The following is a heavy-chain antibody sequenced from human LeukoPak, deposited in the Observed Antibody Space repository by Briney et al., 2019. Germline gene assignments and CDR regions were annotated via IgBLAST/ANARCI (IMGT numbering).Heavy chain of an antibody. J-gene: IGHJ6*03. CDR1: GYTFTSYG. CDR2: ISAYNSNT. CDR3: ARGPKRSYYYYYMDV. Sequence: ASVKVSCKASGYTFTSYGISWVRQAPGQGLEWMGWISAYNSNTNYAQKLQGRVTMTIDTSTSTAYMELRSLRSDDTAVYYCARGPKRSYYYYYMDVWGKGTTVTVSS. V-gene: IGHV1-18*01.